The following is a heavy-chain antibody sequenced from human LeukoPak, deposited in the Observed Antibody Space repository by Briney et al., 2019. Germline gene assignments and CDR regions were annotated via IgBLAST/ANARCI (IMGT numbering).Heavy chain of an antibody. Sequence: GESLKISCDASGYXFTTYWIGWVRQMPGKGLEWMGIIYPGDSDTRYSPSFQGQVTISADKSISTAYLQWSSLKASDTAMYYCARQHGSGSYYSRAIDYWGQGTLVTVSS. D-gene: IGHD3-10*01. CDR3: ARQHGSGSYYSRAIDY. J-gene: IGHJ4*02. CDR1: GYXFTTYW. CDR2: IYPGDSDT. V-gene: IGHV5-51*01.